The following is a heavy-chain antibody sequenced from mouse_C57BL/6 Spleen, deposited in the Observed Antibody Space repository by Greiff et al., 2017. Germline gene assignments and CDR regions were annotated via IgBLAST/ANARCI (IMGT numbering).Heavy chain of an antibody. CDR1: GYAFTNYL. CDR3: AINCCSENFDY. D-gene: IGHD1-1*01. J-gene: IGHJ2*01. V-gene: IGHV1-54*01. CDR2: INPGSGGN. Sequence: QVQLQQSGAELVRPGTSVKVSCKASGYAFTNYLIEWVKQRPGQGLEWIGVINPGSGGNNYNEKFKGKATLTADKSSSTAYMQISSLTSEDSAVYFCAINCCSENFDYWGQGTTLTVSS.